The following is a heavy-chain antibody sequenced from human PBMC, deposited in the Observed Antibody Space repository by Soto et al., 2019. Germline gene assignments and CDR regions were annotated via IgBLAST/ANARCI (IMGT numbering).Heavy chain of an antibody. Sequence: EVQLLVSGGGLVQPGGSLRLSCAASGFTFSSYAMSWVRQAPGKGLEWVSAISGSGGSTYYADSVKGRFTISRDNSNNTLYLQMNSLRAEDTAVYYCAKVNGVVVVNGADYWGQGTLVTVSS. J-gene: IGHJ4*02. V-gene: IGHV3-23*01. CDR3: AKVNGVVVVNGADY. CDR1: GFTFSSYA. D-gene: IGHD3-22*01. CDR2: ISGSGGST.